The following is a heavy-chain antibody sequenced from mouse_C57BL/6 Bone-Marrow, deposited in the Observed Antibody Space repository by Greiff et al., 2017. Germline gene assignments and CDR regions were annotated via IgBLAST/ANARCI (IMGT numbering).Heavy chain of an antibody. CDR1: GYTFTSYG. V-gene: IGHV1-81*01. J-gene: IGHJ1*03. CDR3: AREIDYHDCGSSYPPYWYFDV. D-gene: IGHD1-1*01. CDR2: IYPRSGNT. Sequence: QVQLQQSGAELARPGASVKLSCKASGYTFTSYGISWVKQRTGQGLEWIGEIYPRSGNTYYNEKFKGKATLTADKSSITAYLELRSLTSEDTAVYFGAREIDYHDCGSSYPPYWYFDVWGTGTTVTVSA.